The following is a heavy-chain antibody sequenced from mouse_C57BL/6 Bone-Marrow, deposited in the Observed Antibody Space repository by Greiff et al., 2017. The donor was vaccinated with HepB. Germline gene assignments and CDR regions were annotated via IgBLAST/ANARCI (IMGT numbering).Heavy chain of an antibody. CDR2: INPNNGGT. J-gene: IGHJ3*01. CDR3: ASDGVLRRFAY. V-gene: IGHV1-22*01. D-gene: IGHD2-4*01. Sequence: VQLQQSGPELVKPGASVKMSCKASGYTFTDYNMHWVKQSHGKSLEWIGYINPNNGGTSYNQKFKGKATLTVNKSSSTAYMELRSLTSEVSAVDYCASDGVLRRFAYGGQGTRVTVSA. CDR1: GYTFTDYN.